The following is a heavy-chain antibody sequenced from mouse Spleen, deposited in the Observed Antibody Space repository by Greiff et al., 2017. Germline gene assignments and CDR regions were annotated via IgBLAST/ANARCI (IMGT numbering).Heavy chain of an antibody. V-gene: IGHV5-4*01. D-gene: IGHD2-1*01. J-gene: IGHJ2*01. CDR1: GFTFSSYA. CDR3: AREDYYGNYYFDY. Sequence: EVNVVESGGGLVKPGGSLKLSCAASGFTFSSYAMSWVRQTPEKRLEWVATISDGGSYTYYPDNVKGRFTISRDNAKNNLYLQMSYLKSEDTAMYYCAREDYYGNYYFDYWGQGTTLTVSS. CDR2: ISDGGSYT.